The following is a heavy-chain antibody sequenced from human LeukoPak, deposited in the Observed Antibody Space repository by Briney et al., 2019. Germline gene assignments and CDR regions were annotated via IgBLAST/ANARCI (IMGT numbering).Heavy chain of an antibody. J-gene: IGHJ5*02. CDR1: GGSFRGYY. CDR3: ARGGSSGWPPYGFDP. CDR2: INHSGSS. Sequence: PSDTLSLTCVVYGGSFRGYYWSWIRQSPGKGLEWIGEINHSGSSNYNPSLKGRVSMSEDTSNNQFSLKPNSVTAADTAVYYCARGGSSGWPPYGFDPWGQGTLVTVSS. V-gene: IGHV4-34*01. D-gene: IGHD6-19*01.